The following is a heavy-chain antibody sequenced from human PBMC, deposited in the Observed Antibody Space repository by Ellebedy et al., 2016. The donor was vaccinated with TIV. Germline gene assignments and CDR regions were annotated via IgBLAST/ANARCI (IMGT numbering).Heavy chain of an antibody. J-gene: IGHJ4*02. CDR1: GYTLTELS. CDR3: ARTGVHGTDFDY. D-gene: IGHD7-27*01. Sequence: ASVKVSXXVSGYTLTELSMHWVRQAPGQGLEWMGWISAYNGNTNYAQKLQGRVTMTTDTSTSTAYMELRSLRSDDTAVYYCARTGVHGTDFDYWGQGTLVTVSS. V-gene: IGHV1-18*01. CDR2: ISAYNGNT.